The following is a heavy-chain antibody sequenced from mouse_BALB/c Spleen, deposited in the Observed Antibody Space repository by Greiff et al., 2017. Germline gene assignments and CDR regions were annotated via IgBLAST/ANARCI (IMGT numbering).Heavy chain of an antibody. V-gene: IGHV14-3*02. CDR2: IDPANGNT. Sequence: EVQLQQSGAELVKPGASVKLSCTASGFNIKDTYMHWVKQRPEQGLEWIGRIDPANGNTKYDPKFQGKATITADTSSNTAYLQLSSLTSEDTAVYYCARIKFPFITTVVATDFDYWGQGTTLTVSS. J-gene: IGHJ2*01. CDR1: GFNIKDTY. CDR3: ARIKFPFITTVVATDFDY. D-gene: IGHD1-1*01.